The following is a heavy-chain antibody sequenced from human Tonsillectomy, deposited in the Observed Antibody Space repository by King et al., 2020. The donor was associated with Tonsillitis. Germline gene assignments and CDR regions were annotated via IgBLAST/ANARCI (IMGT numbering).Heavy chain of an antibody. Sequence: VQLVESGTEVKKPGESLKISCKGSGYTFTNYWIGWVRQMPGKGLEWMGLIYPDDSDTRYSPSFQGQVTISADKSINTAYLQWSSRKASDTAMYYCARWGWTDYDSSGYYYPFDYWGQGTLVTVSS. V-gene: IGHV5-51*01. CDR1: GYTFTNYW. D-gene: IGHD3-22*01. CDR3: ARWGWTDYDSSGYYYPFDY. CDR2: IYPDDSDT. J-gene: IGHJ4*02.